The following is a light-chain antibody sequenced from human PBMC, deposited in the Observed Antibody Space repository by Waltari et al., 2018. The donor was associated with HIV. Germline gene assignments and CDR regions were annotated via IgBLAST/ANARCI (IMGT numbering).Light chain of an antibody. CDR2: DSS. J-gene: IGKJ2*01. CDR3: QHRSSWPLYT. CDR1: QTISGS. V-gene: IGKV3-11*01. Sequence: LVLTQFPAPLSLSPGERATLSCRASQTISGSIAWYQQRPGQTPRLLIYDSSNRATDIPARFSGSGSGTDFTLTIASLESEDFTFYYCQHRSSWPLYTFGQGTRVEI.